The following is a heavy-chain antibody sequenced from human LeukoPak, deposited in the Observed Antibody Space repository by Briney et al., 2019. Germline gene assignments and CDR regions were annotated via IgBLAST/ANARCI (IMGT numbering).Heavy chain of an antibody. V-gene: IGHV3-15*01. D-gene: IGHD1-26*01. CDR3: TTHVGDSEPPLFDF. J-gene: IGHJ4*02. CDR1: GFIFSKAS. CDR2: IKINAEGATA. Sequence: PGGSLTLSCETYGFIFSKASMRWVRQAPGEGREWVGRIKINAEGATANYAETVKSRFTLPRDNSHNTLYLQLNSLRPEDTAVYYCTTHVGDSEPPLFDFWGQGTLVTVSS.